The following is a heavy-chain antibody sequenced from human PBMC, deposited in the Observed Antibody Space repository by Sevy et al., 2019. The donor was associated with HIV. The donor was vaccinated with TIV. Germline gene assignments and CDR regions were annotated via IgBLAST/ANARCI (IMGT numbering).Heavy chain of an antibody. D-gene: IGHD6-6*01. CDR1: GFTVSSNY. J-gene: IGHJ6*03. CDR3: AREAGGIAARPSPRNYYYYMDV. Sequence: GGSLRLSCAASGFTVSSNYMSWVRQAPGKGLEWVSVIYSGGSTYYTDSVKGRFTISRDNSKNTLYLQMNSLRAEDTAVYYCAREAGGIAARPSPRNYYYYMDVWGKGTTVTVSS. CDR2: IYSGGST. V-gene: IGHV3-53*01.